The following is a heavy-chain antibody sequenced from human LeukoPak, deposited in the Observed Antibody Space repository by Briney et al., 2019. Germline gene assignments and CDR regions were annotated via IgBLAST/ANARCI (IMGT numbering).Heavy chain of an antibody. J-gene: IGHJ5*02. Sequence: SVNVSCMASGYTYTSYYMHWVRQAPVQGLEGMGIINPCGGSSSYAQKFQGRVTTTRDTSTSTVYMELSSLRSEDTAVYYCARDDYGAHAGFDPWGQGTLVTVSS. CDR3: ARDDYGAHAGFDP. D-gene: IGHD4-17*01. CDR2: INPCGGSS. V-gene: IGHV1-46*01. CDR1: GYTYTSYY.